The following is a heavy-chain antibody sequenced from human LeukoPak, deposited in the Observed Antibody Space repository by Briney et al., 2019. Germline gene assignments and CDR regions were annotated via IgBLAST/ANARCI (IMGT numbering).Heavy chain of an antibody. J-gene: IGHJ4*02. CDR3: AKGSLINFDY. CDR1: GFTFSNAW. CDR2: IKSKTDGGTT. Sequence: GGSLRLSCAASGFTFSNAWMSWVRQAPGKGLEWVGRIKSKTDGGTTDYAAPVKGRFTISRDDSKNTLYLQMNSLRAEDTAVYYCAKGSLINFDYWGQGTLVTVSS. D-gene: IGHD5-24*01. V-gene: IGHV3-15*01.